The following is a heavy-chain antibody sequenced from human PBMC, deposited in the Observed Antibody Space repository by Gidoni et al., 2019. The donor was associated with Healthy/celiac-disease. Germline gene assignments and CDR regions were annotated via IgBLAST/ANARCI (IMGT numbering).Heavy chain of an antibody. V-gene: IGHV3-7*01. CDR2: IKKDGSEK. CDR3: ASQDPGYGDYEDQNWFDP. J-gene: IGHJ5*02. CDR1: GFTFSSYW. Sequence: EVQLVESGGGLVQPGGSLRLSCAASGFTFSSYWMSWVRQAPGKGLEWVAKIKKDGSEKDYVDPVKVRFTISRDNAKNSLYLQMNSLRAEDTAVYYCASQDPGYGDYEDQNWFDPWGQGTLVTVSS. D-gene: IGHD4-17*01.